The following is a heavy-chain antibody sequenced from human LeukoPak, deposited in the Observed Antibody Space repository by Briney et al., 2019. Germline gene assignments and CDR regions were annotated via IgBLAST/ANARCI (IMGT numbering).Heavy chain of an antibody. CDR2: ISYDGSNK. CDR3: ARGYVLLDY. CDR1: GFTFSSYG. D-gene: IGHD2/OR15-2a*01. J-gene: IGHJ4*02. Sequence: PGGSLRLSCAASGFTFSSYGMHWVRQAPGKGLEWVAVISYDGSNKYYADSVKGRFTISRDNSKNTLYLQMGSLRAEDMAVYYCARGYVLLDYWGQGTLVTVSS. V-gene: IGHV3-30*03.